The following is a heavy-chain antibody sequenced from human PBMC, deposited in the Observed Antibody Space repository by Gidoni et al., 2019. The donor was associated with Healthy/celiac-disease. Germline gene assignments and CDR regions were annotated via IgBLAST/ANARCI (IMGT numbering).Heavy chain of an antibody. CDR2: INSDGSST. D-gene: IGHD3-16*01. CDR1: GFNFSSYW. V-gene: IGHV3-74*01. Sequence: EVQLVESGGGLVQPGGSLRLSCAASGFNFSSYWMHGVRPAPGKGLVWVSRINSDGSSTSYAGSVKGRFTISRDDAKNTLYLQMNSLRAEDTAVYYCARELDSEAYVYLDYWGQGTLVTVSS. J-gene: IGHJ4*02. CDR3: ARELDSEAYVYLDY.